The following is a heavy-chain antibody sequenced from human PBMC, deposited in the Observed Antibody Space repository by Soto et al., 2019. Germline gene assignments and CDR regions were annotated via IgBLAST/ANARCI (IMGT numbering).Heavy chain of an antibody. CDR1: GYSFTSFW. V-gene: IGHV5-51*01. Sequence: GESLKISCKGSGYSFTSFWIVWVRQMPGKGLEWMGIIYPGNSDTRYSPSFQGQVTMSADKSTSAAYLQWSSLKASDTAMYYCARTASTSSPFDYWGQGTLVTVSS. J-gene: IGHJ4*02. CDR2: IYPGNSDT. CDR3: ARTASTSSPFDY. D-gene: IGHD2-2*01.